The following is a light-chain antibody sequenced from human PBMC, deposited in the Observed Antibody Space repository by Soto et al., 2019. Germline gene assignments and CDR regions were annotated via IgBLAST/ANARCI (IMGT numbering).Light chain of an antibody. J-gene: IGLJ1*01. CDR3: SSYTNIKTRACV. Sequence: QSALTQPASVSGSPGQSITISCTGTSGDIGSYNRVSWYQQHPGKAPKLIIYEVTDRPSGVSNRFSGSKSGNTASLTISGLQAEEEAEYSCSSYTNIKTRACVFGTGTKLTVL. CDR2: EVT. CDR1: SGDIGSYNR. V-gene: IGLV2-14*01.